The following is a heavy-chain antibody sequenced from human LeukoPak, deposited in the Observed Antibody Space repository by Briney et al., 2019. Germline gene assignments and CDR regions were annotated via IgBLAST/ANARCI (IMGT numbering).Heavy chain of an antibody. V-gene: IGHV1-46*01. CDR3: ARDRAAIALYYYYYYMDV. D-gene: IGHD5-18*01. Sequence: ASVKVSCKASGYTFTSYYMHWVRQAPGQGLEWMGIINPSGGSTSYAQKFQGRVTMTRDVSTSTVYMELSSLRSEDTAVYYCARDRAAIALYYYYYYMDVWGKGTTVTVSS. J-gene: IGHJ6*03. CDR1: GYTFTSYY. CDR2: INPSGGST.